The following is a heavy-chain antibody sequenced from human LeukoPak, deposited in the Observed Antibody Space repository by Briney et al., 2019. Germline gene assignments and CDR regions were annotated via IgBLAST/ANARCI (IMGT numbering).Heavy chain of an antibody. CDR2: IIPIFGTA. Sequence: SVRVSSKASGGTFTNYAISWVRQAPGQGLEWMGGIIPIFGTANYAQKFQGRVTITTDESTSTAYMELSSLRSEDTAVYYCARDLGIAAAGTFGYWGQGTLVTVSS. D-gene: IGHD6-13*01. CDR1: GGTFTNYA. CDR3: ARDLGIAAAGTFGY. J-gene: IGHJ4*02. V-gene: IGHV1-69*05.